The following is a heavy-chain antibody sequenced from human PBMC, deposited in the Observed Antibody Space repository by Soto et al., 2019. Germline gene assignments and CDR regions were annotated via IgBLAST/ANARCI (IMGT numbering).Heavy chain of an antibody. J-gene: IGHJ3*02. CDR3: AGEVWQQLGNDAFDI. Sequence: ASVKVSCKASGYTFTSYHMHWVRQAPGQGLEWMGIINPSGGSTSYAQKFQGRVTMTRDTSTSTVYMELSSLRSEDTAVYYCAGEVWQQLGNDAFDIWGQGTMVTVSS. D-gene: IGHD6-13*01. V-gene: IGHV1-46*01. CDR1: GYTFTSYH. CDR2: INPSGGST.